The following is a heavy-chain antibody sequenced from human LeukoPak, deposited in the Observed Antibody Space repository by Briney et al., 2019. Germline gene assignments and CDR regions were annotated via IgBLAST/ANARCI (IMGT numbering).Heavy chain of an antibody. CDR2: INHSGST. D-gene: IGHD6-19*01. Sequence: SETLSLTCAVYGGSFSGYYWSWIRQPPGKGLEWIGEINHSGSTNYNPSLKSRVTISVDTPKNQFSLKLSSVTAADTAVYYCARGRGSGWYPFAYWGQGTLVTVSS. CDR3: ARGRGSGWYPFAY. J-gene: IGHJ4*02. V-gene: IGHV4-34*01. CDR1: GGSFSGYY.